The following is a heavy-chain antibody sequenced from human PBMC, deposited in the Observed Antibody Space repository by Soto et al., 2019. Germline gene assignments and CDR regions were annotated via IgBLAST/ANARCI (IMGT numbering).Heavy chain of an antibody. V-gene: IGHV1-2*04. J-gene: IGHJ4*02. CDR2: INPNSGGT. D-gene: IGHD3-16*02. Sequence: ASVKVSCKASGYTFTGYYMHWVRQAPGQGLEWMGWINPNSGGTNYAQKFQGLVTMTRDTSISTAYMELSRLRSDDTAVYYCARARGSYSSDFDYWGQGTLVTVSS. CDR1: GYTFTGYY. CDR3: ARARGSYSSDFDY.